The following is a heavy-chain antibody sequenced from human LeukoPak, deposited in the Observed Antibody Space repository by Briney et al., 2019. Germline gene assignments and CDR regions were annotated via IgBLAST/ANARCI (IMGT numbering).Heavy chain of an antibody. Sequence: SETLSLTCTVSGGSISSYYWSWIRQPPGKGLEWIGYIYYSGSTNYNPSLKSRVTISVDTSKNQFSLKLSSVTAADTAVYYCARDLYDRGDYWGQGTLVTVSS. CDR2: IYYSGST. CDR3: ARDLYDRGDY. D-gene: IGHD3-22*01. V-gene: IGHV4-59*12. J-gene: IGHJ4*02. CDR1: GGSISSYY.